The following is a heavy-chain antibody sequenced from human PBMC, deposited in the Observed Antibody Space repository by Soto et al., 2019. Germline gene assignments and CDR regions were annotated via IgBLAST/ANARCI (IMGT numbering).Heavy chain of an antibody. J-gene: IGHJ3*01. D-gene: IGHD2-2*01. V-gene: IGHV3-72*01. CDR1: GFTFSDHY. Sequence: GGSLRLSCAASGFTFSDHYMDWVRQAPGKGLEWVGRTRDKANSYTTEYAASVKGRFTISRDDSQNSLYLQMNSLKAEDTAVYYCAREAVWYCSSTSCYVDAFDVWGQGTTVTVSS. CDR3: AREAVWYCSSTSCYVDAFDV. CDR2: TRDKANSYTT.